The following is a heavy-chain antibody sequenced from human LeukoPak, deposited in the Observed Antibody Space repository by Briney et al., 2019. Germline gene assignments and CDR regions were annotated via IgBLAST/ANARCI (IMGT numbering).Heavy chain of an antibody. Sequence: EASVKASCKASGYTFTSYAMNWVRQAPGQGLEWMGWISTNTGNPTYAQGFTGRLVFSLDTSVNTAYLQISSLKAEDTAVYYCASQYMEQWLVGYFDYWGQGTLVTVSS. CDR2: ISTNTGNP. V-gene: IGHV7-4-1*02. D-gene: IGHD6-19*01. CDR1: GYTFTSYA. CDR3: ASQYMEQWLVGYFDY. J-gene: IGHJ4*02.